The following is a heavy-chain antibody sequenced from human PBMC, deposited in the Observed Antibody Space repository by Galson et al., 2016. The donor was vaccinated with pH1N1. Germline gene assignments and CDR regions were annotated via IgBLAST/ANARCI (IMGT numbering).Heavy chain of an antibody. CDR1: GFTFNNHW. CDR3: ARVRDGGYQDY. Sequence: SLRLSCAASGFTFNNHWVAWVRQAPGKGLEWVAYIKQDGSEKYYVGSVKGRFSISRDNAKNSVYLQMNSLRAEDTATYYCARVRDGGYQDYWGQGTLVAVSS. CDR2: IKQDGSEK. V-gene: IGHV3-7*01. D-gene: IGHD5-12*01. J-gene: IGHJ4*02.